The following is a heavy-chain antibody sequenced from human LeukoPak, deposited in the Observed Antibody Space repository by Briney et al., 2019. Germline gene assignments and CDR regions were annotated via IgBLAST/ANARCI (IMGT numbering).Heavy chain of an antibody. CDR1: GYTFTGYY. J-gene: IGHJ4*02. CDR3: ARSCGYSYGYSFDY. CDR2: INPNSGGT. D-gene: IGHD5-18*01. V-gene: IGHV1-2*02. Sequence: ASVKVSCKASGYTFTGYYMHWVRQAPGQGLEWMGWINPNSGGTNYAQKFQGRVTITRDTSASTAYMELSSLRSEDMAVYYCARSCGYSYGYSFDYWGQGTLVTVSS.